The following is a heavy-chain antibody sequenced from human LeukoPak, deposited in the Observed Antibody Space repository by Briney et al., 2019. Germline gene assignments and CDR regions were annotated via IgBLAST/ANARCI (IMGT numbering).Heavy chain of an antibody. CDR3: ARGHGYSYGYFDFFDY. J-gene: IGHJ4*02. CDR1: GDSVSSNSAA. V-gene: IGHV6-1*01. Sequence: SQTLSLTCAISGDSVSSNSAAWNWIRQSPSRGLEWLGRTYYRSKWYNDYAVSAKSRITINPDTSKNQFSLQLNSVTPEDTAVYYCARGHGYSYGYFDFFDYWGQGTLVTVSS. D-gene: IGHD5-18*01. CDR2: TYYRSKWYN.